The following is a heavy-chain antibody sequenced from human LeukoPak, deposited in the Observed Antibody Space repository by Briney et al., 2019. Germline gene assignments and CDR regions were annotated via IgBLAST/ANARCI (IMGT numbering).Heavy chain of an antibody. J-gene: IGHJ4*02. CDR2: TRNKANSYTT. D-gene: IGHD6-19*01. V-gene: IGHV3-72*01. CDR1: GFTCSDHF. CDR3: ARLLYGSGWYYDY. Sequence: PGGSLRLSCAASGFTCSDHFMDWVRQAPGKGLEWVGRTRNKANSYTTEYAASVKGGFTISRDDSKNSLYLQMNSLKTEDTAVYYCARLLYGSGWYYDYWGQGALVTVSS.